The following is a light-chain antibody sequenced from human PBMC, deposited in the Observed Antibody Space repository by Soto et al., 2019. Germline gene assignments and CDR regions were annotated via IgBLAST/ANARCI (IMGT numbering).Light chain of an antibody. CDR3: EQAGSLPIT. CDR1: QDISNY. Sequence: DIQMTQSPSSVSACVRDRVTITSRASQDISNYLNWYQQKPGKAPELLIYDASSLQSGVPPRFSGSGSGTDFTLTIISLQPEDFATYYCEQAGSLPITFGQGTRLEIK. V-gene: IGKV1-12*01. CDR2: DAS. J-gene: IGKJ5*01.